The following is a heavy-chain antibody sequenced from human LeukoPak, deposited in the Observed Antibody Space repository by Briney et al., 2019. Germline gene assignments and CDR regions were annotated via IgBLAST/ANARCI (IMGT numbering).Heavy chain of an antibody. CDR2: ISSNGDST. J-gene: IGHJ4*02. V-gene: IGHV3-64*01. CDR1: GFTFSSYP. CDR3: AREYYYEELDY. D-gene: IGHD3-22*01. Sequence: PGGSLRLSCAASGFTFSSYPMHWVRQAPGKGLEYVSGISSNGDSTYYANSVKGRFTISRDNSKNTLYLQMGSLRAEDMAVYYCAREYYYEELDYGGQGTLVPVSS.